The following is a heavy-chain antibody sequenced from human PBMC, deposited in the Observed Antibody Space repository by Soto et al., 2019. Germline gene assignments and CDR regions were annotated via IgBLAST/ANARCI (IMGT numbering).Heavy chain of an antibody. CDR1: GYTFTRYA. CDR2: VIPMFETV. V-gene: IGHV1-69*13. Sequence: SVKVSCHASGYTFTRYAVSWVRQAPGQGLEWMGGVIPMFETVNYAQRFQGRLTIAADESTSTAYMELTSLTSADTAIYFCARGLRTGNYGMDVWGQGTTVTVSS. CDR3: ARGLRTGNYGMDV. D-gene: IGHD2-15*01. J-gene: IGHJ6*02.